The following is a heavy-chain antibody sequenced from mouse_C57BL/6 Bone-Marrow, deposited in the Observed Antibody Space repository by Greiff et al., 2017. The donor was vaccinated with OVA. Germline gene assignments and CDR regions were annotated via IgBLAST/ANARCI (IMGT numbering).Heavy chain of an antibody. CDR1: GYTFTNYW. J-gene: IGHJ4*01. Sequence: VQLQQSGAELVRPGTSVKMSCKASGYTFTNYWIGWAKQRPGHGLEWIGDIYPGGGYTNYNEKFKGKATLTADKSSSTAYMQFSSLTSEDSAIYYCARRDYAYAMDYWGQGTLVTVSS. V-gene: IGHV1-63*01. CDR2: IYPGGGYT. D-gene: IGHD1-1*01. CDR3: ARRDYAYAMDY.